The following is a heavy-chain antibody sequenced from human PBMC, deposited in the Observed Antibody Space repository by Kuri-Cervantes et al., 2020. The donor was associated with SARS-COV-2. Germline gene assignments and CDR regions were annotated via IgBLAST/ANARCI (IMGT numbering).Heavy chain of an antibody. CDR1: VFIFSTYG. J-gene: IGHJ6*03. CDR3: ARVAVTTYYYYYYMGV. V-gene: IGHV3-33*01. CDR2: IWYDGSNK. Sequence: LSLTCAASVFIFSTYGMHWVRQAPGKGLEWVAVIWYDGSNKYYADSVKGRFTISRDNAKNSLYLQMNSLRDEDTAVYYCARVAVTTYYYYYYMGVWGKGTTVTVSS. D-gene: IGHD4-17*01.